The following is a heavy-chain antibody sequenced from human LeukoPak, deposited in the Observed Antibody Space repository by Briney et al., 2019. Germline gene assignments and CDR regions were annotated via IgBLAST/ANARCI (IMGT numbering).Heavy chain of an antibody. CDR2: IYPGDSDT. CDR1: GYSFTTYW. CDR3: AGLDCSGGSCYGVDP. J-gene: IGHJ5*02. V-gene: IGHV5-51*01. D-gene: IGHD2-15*01. Sequence: GESWKISCKGSGYSFTTYWIGWVRQMPGKGLEWMGIIYPGDSDTTYSPSFQGQVTISADKSINTAYLQWSRLKASDTAIYYCAGLDCSGGSCYGVDPWGQATLVTVSS.